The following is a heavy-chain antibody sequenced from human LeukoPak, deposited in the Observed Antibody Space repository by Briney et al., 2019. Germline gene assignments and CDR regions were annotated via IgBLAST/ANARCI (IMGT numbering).Heavy chain of an antibody. V-gene: IGHV1-8*01. D-gene: IGHD4-11*01. Sequence: ASVKVSCKASGYTFTSYDINWVRQATGQGLEWMGWMNPNSGNTGYAQKFQGRVTMTRNTSISTAYMELSSLRSEDTAVYYCARDKDYSNYGWFDPWGQGTLVTVSS. CDR1: GYTFTSYD. CDR2: MNPNSGNT. CDR3: ARDKDYSNYGWFDP. J-gene: IGHJ5*02.